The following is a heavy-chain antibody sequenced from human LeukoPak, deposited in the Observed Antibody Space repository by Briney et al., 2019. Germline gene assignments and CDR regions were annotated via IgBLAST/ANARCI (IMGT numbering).Heavy chain of an antibody. CDR2: ISYDGSNK. V-gene: IGHV3-30*18. CDR3: AKDKAVAGTLYFDY. J-gene: IGHJ4*02. Sequence: GGSPRLSWAAAGFTFSSYGMHWVRQAPGKGLGWVVVISYDGSNKYYADSVKGRFTISRDNSKNTLYLQMNSLRAEDTAVYYCAKDKAVAGTLYFDYWGQGTLVTVSS. D-gene: IGHD6-19*01. CDR1: GFTFSSYG.